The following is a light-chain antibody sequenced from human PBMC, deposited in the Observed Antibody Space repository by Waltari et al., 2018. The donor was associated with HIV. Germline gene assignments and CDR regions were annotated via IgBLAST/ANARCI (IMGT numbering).Light chain of an antibody. J-gene: IGKJ2*01. CDR2: KAS. CDR1: QNVDSW. Sequence: IQMTQSPSSLSSSAGDQVPITCRASQNVDSWLAWYQQRPGRAPKLLIYKASTLEYGVPARFSGSGSGTDFSLTINGLHPDDFATYFCQQYNSDFYTFGQGTRLDLK. V-gene: IGKV1-5*03. CDR3: QQYNSDFYT.